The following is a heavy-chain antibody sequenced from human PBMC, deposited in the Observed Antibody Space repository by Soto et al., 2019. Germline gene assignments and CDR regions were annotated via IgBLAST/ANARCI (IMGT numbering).Heavy chain of an antibody. V-gene: IGHV3-23*01. D-gene: IGHD2-21*02. Sequence: EVQLLESGGGLVQPGGSLRLSCAASGFTFSSYAMSWVRQAPGKGLEWVSAISGSGGSTYCADSVKGRFTISRDNSKNTLDLQMNGLRDEDTDVYYCAKGPHIVVVTASDYWGQGTLVTVSS. CDR1: GFTFSSYA. CDR3: AKGPHIVVVTASDY. CDR2: ISGSGGST. J-gene: IGHJ4*02.